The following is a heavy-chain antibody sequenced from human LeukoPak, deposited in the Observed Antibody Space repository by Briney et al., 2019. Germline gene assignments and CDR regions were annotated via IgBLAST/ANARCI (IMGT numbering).Heavy chain of an antibody. CDR3: ARGWLGSGLDY. V-gene: IGHV6-1*01. Sequence: SSQTLSLTCALSGDSVSSDSAAWHWIRQSPSRGLEWLGRTYYSYNWYKDYAVSVKSRITLNPDTSKNQFSLLLNSVTPEDTAVYYCARGWLGSGLDYWGQGTLVTVSS. CDR1: GDSVSSDSAA. J-gene: IGHJ4*02. CDR2: TYYSYNWYK. D-gene: IGHD6-19*01.